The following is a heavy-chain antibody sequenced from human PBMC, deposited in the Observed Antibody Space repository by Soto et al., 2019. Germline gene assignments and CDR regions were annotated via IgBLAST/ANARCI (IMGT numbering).Heavy chain of an antibody. J-gene: IGHJ4*02. CDR3: ARAYGDWRYFDY. CDR2: IWYDGSTR. D-gene: IGHD4-17*01. V-gene: IGHV3-33*03. Sequence: QGYLVESGGGVVQPGTALRLACAASGYTLSSYGMHWVRQPPGKGLDWGAFIWYDGSTRYYADSVKGRFTISRDNSKNTLYLQVNSLRVDDTAVYYGARAYGDWRYFDYWGQGTLVTVSS. CDR1: GYTLSSYG.